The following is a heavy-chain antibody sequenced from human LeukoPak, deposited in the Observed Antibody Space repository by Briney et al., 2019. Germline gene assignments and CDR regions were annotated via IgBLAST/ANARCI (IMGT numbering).Heavy chain of an antibody. CDR2: INHSGST. CDR3: ARDLGIAARPDY. CDR1: GGSFSGYY. V-gene: IGHV4-34*01. D-gene: IGHD6-6*01. Sequence: SETLSLTCAVYGGSFSGYYWSWIRQPPGKGLEWIGEINHSGSTYYNPSLKSRVTISVDTSKNQLSLKLSSVTAADTAVYYCARDLGIAARPDYWGQGTLVTVSS. J-gene: IGHJ4*02.